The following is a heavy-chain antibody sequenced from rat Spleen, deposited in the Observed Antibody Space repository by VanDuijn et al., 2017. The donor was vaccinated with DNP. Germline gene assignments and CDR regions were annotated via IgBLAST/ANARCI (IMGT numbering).Heavy chain of an antibody. J-gene: IGHJ3*01. Sequence: EVQLVESGGGLVQPGRSLKLSCAVSGITFSNYYMAWVRQAPGKGLEWVASITNTGDSTYYSDSVKGRFTISRDNAENTVYLQMNSLRSEDTATYYCANYDGSYGGPAYWGQGTLVTVSS. CDR2: ITNTGDST. CDR1: GITFSNYY. D-gene: IGHD1-12*02. V-gene: IGHV5-25*01. CDR3: ANYDGSYGGPAY.